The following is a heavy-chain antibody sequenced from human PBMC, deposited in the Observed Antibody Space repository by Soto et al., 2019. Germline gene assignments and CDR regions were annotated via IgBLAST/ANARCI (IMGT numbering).Heavy chain of an antibody. CDR3: ATATSWYGRGWFHP. J-gene: IGHJ5*02. CDR2: FDPEDGET. CDR1: GYTRTELS. V-gene: IGHV1-24*01. D-gene: IGHD2-2*01. Sequence: ASVKVSCKVSGYTRTELSMHWVRQAPGKGLEWMGGFDPEDGETIYAQKFQGRVTMTEDTSTDTAYMELSSLRSEDTAVYYCATATSWYGRGWFHPWGQGTLVTVSS.